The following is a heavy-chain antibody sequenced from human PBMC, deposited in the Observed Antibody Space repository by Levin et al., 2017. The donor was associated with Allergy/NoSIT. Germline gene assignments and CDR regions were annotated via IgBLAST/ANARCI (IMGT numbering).Heavy chain of an antibody. Sequence: GGSLRLSCKASGYTFTSYYMHWVRQAPGQGLEWMGIINPSGGSTSYAQKFQGRVTMTRDTSTSTVYMELSSLRSEDTAVYYCARDGRDGYSLYYFDYWGQGTLVTVSS. CDR1: GYTFTSYY. V-gene: IGHV1-46*01. CDR2: INPSGGST. J-gene: IGHJ4*02. D-gene: IGHD5-24*01. CDR3: ARDGRDGYSLYYFDY.